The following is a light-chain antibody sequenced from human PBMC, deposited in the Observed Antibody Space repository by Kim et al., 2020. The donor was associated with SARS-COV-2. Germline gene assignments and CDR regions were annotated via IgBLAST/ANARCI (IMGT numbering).Light chain of an antibody. V-gene: IGKV3-20*01. J-gene: IGKJ2*01. CDR1: QSVRNNY. Sequence: EIVLTQSPGTLSLSPGERATLSCRASQSVRNNYFAWYQQKPGQTPRLLIHAASSRATDIPDRFSCSGSGTDFTLTISRLEPEDFGVFYCQQYGSAPNTFGQGTKLEI. CDR3: QQYGSAPNT. CDR2: AAS.